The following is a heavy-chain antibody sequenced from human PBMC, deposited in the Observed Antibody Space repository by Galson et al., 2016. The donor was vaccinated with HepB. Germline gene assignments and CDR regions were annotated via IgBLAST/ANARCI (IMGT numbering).Heavy chain of an antibody. V-gene: IGHV3-7*03. Sequence: SLRLSCAASGFTFSTYWMNWVRQAPGKGLEWVANIKPDGSEEYYVDSVKGRFTISRDNSKNTLYLQINSLRAEDTAVYYCAKDRNTVVTYGMDVWGQGTTVTVSS. CDR2: IKPDGSEE. CDR3: AKDRNTVVTYGMDV. D-gene: IGHD4-23*01. J-gene: IGHJ6*02. CDR1: GFTFSTYW.